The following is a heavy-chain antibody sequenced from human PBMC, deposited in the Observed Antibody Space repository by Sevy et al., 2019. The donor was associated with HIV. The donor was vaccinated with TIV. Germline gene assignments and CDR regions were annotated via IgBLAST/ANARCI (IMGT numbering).Heavy chain of an antibody. V-gene: IGHV3-11*04. CDR2: ISSSGSTI. Sequence: GGSLRLSCAASGFTFSDYYMSWIRQAPGKGLEWVSYISSSGSTIYYAESVEGRATISSDNAHNSLYLQMKSLRVEDTAVYYCARNERTRANWFDPWGQGTLVTVSS. J-gene: IGHJ5*02. CDR1: GFTFSDYY. CDR3: ARNERTRANWFDP.